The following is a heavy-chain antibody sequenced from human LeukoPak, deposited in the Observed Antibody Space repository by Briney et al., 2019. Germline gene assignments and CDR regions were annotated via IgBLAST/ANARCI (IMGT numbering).Heavy chain of an antibody. CDR3: ARSVPYYDILTGSRVCYYGMDV. D-gene: IGHD3-9*01. Sequence: PSETLSLTCTVSGGSISSYYWSWIRQPPGKGLEWIGYIYYSGSTNYNPSLKSRVTISVDTSKNQFSLKLSSVTAADTAVYYCARSVPYYDILTGSRVCYYGMDVWGQGTTVTVSS. J-gene: IGHJ6*02. V-gene: IGHV4-59*01. CDR1: GGSISSYY. CDR2: IYYSGST.